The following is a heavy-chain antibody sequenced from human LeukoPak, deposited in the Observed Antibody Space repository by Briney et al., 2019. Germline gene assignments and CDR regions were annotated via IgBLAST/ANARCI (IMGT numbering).Heavy chain of an antibody. V-gene: IGHV3-30*04. J-gene: IGHJ4*02. CDR3: ARVNSY. CDR1: GFTFSSYA. Sequence: GGSLRLSCAASGFTFSSYAMLWVRQAPGKGLEWVAVISYDGSNKYYADSVKGRFTISRDNSKNTLYLQMNSLRAEDMAVYYCARVNSYWGQGTLVTVSS. CDR2: ISYDGSNK. D-gene: IGHD2/OR15-2a*01.